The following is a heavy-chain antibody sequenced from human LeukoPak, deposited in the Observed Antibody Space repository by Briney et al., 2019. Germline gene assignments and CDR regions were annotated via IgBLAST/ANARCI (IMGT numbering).Heavy chain of an antibody. V-gene: IGHV3-23*01. CDR2: ISRSWWNT. CDR1: GFTFRSCA. D-gene: IGHD2-2*01. CDR3: ARGLPAATHYYYGMDV. Sequence: GGSLRLSCAVSGFTFRSCAMNWVRRAPGKGLEWGSTISRSWWNTYYADSVKGRFTIHRDNSKNTLYLPMNSLRAEDTAVYYCARGLPAATHYYYGMDVWGQGTTVTVSS. J-gene: IGHJ6*02.